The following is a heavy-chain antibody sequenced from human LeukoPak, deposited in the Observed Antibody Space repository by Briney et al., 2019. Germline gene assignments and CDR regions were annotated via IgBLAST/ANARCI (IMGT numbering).Heavy chain of an antibody. Sequence: PSETLSLTCTVSGGSISSSSYYWGWIRQPPGKGLEWIGSIYYSGSTYYNPSLKSRVTISVDTSKNQFSLKLSSVTAADTAVYYCASSPRGRGSGWTTGPRDYYFDYWGQGTLVTVSS. D-gene: IGHD6-19*01. CDR2: IYYSGST. CDR3: ASSPRGRGSGWTTGPRDYYFDY. J-gene: IGHJ4*02. V-gene: IGHV4-39*01. CDR1: GGSISSSSYY.